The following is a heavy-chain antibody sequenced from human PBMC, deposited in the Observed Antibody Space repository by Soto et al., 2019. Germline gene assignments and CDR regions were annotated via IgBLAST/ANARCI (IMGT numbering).Heavy chain of an antibody. CDR3: ARTSMTRIDY. Sequence: SVEVSCKASGGFNNYAVSWVRQAPGQGLEWMGVTIPELGTSNYAQRFQGRVTITVDKATNTAYLNLTTLTSEDTAIYFCARTSMTRIDYWGQGTLVTVSS. CDR2: TIPELGTS. V-gene: IGHV1-69*10. D-gene: IGHD4-17*01. CDR1: GGFNNYA. J-gene: IGHJ4*02.